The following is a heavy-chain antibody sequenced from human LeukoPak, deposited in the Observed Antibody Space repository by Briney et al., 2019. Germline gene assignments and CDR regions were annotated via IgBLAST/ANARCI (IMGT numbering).Heavy chain of an antibody. CDR3: ASGMYYYDSSGYYNSDFDY. Sequence: GGSLRLSCAASGFTFSSYGMHWVRQAPGKGLEWVAVISYNGSNKYYADSVKGRFTISRDNSKNTLYLQMNSLRAEDTAVYYCASGMYYYDSSGYYNSDFDYWGQGTLVTVSS. V-gene: IGHV3-30*19. D-gene: IGHD3-22*01. CDR1: GFTFSSYG. J-gene: IGHJ4*02. CDR2: ISYNGSNK.